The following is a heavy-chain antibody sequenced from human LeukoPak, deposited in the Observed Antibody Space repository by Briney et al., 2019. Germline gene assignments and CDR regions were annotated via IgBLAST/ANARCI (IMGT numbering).Heavy chain of an antibody. J-gene: IGHJ4*02. D-gene: IGHD5-12*01. V-gene: IGHV1-2*04. CDR3: ARAPWSPSGYDQGFDY. Sequence: ASVKVSCKASGYTFTGYYMHWVRQAPGQGLEWMGWINPNSGGTNYAQKFQGWVTMTRDTSISTAYMELSRLRSDDTAVYYCARAPWSPSGYDQGFDYWGQGTLVTVSS. CDR1: GYTFTGYY. CDR2: INPNSGGT.